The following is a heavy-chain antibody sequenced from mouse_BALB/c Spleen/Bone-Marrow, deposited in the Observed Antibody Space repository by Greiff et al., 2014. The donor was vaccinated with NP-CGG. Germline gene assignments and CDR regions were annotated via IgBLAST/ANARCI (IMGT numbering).Heavy chain of an antibody. V-gene: IGHV5-6-3*01. CDR2: INSNGGST. CDR3: ARDNRHDYRAIAY. CDR1: GFTFTSYG. Sequence: EVQRVESGGGLVLPGGALKISCAASGFTFTSYGLSWVRQTPDKRLDLVATINSNGGSTYYPDSVKGRFTISRDNAKNTLYLQMSSLKSEDTAMYYFARDNRHDYRAIAYWGQGT. D-gene: IGHD2-4*01. J-gene: IGHJ3*01.